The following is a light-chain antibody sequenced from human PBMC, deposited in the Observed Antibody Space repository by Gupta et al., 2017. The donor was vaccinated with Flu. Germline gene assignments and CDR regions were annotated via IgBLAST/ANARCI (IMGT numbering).Light chain of an antibody. J-gene: IGLJ1*01. V-gene: IGLV2-14*01. CDR2: DVT. CDR1: SSDVVVSEY. Sequence: QSALTQPASVSGSPGQSITISCTVTSSDVVVSEYVSWYQQQPDKAPKLIIYDVTTRPSGVSSRFSGSKSGNTASLTISGLQAADETDYYCSSYTSTSTFYVFGTGTKVTVL. CDR3: SSYTSTSTFYV.